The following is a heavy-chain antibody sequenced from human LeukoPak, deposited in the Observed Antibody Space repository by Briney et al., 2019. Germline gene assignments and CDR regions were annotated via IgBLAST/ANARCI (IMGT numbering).Heavy chain of an antibody. CDR3: ARVAEMKDAFDI. J-gene: IGHJ3*02. CDR1: GGSISSYY. D-gene: IGHD1-14*01. Sequence: SETLSLTCTVSGGSISSYYWGWIRQPPGKGLEWIGSIYYSGSTYYNPSLKSRVTISVDTSKNQFSLKLSSVTAADTAVYYCARVAEMKDAFDIWGQGTMVTVSS. V-gene: IGHV4-39*07. CDR2: IYYSGST.